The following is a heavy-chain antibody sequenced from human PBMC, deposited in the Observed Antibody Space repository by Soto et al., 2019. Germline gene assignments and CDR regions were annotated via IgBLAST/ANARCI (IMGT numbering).Heavy chain of an antibody. V-gene: IGHV3-43D*04. D-gene: IGHD2-2*01. J-gene: IGHJ6*02. Sequence: GGSLRLSCAASGFTFDDYAMHWVRQAPGKVLEWVSLISWDGGSTYYADSVKGRFTISRDNSKNSLYLKMNSLRAEDTALYYCAKSLRSNVVVPAARNYYYYGMDVWGRGTTVTVSS. CDR2: ISWDGGST. CDR1: GFTFDDYA. CDR3: AKSLRSNVVVPAARNYYYYGMDV.